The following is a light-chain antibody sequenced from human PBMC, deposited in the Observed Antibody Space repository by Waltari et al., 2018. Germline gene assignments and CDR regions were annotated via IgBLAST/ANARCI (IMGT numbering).Light chain of an antibody. CDR2: DKN. V-gene: IGLV3-19*01. J-gene: IGLJ2*01. CDR3: HSRDASGVGGS. CDR1: GLSSYY. Sequence: SELTEAPPVYVASGQTVTITCQGHGLSSYYASMYQQTPGQAPILIMYDKNNRPSGVPDRFSGSNSDNTASLTITGAQAEDEASYYCHSRDASGVGGSFGGGTKLTVL.